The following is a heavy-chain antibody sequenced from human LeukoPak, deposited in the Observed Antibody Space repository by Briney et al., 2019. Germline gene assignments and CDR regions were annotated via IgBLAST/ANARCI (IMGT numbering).Heavy chain of an antibody. Sequence: GASVKVSCKASGYTFTGYYMHWVRQAPGQGLEWMGWINPNSGGTNYAQKFQGRVTMTRDTSISTAYMELSRLRSDDTAVYYCARGPPSYRYPRRADVYYFDYWGQGTLVTVSS. CDR1: GYTFTGYY. V-gene: IGHV1-2*02. D-gene: IGHD3-16*02. CDR2: INPNSGGT. CDR3: ARGPPSYRYPRRADVYYFDY. J-gene: IGHJ4*02.